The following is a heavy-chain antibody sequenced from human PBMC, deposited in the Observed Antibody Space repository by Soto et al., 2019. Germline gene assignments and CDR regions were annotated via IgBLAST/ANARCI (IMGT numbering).Heavy chain of an antibody. CDR2: MNPNSGNT. CDR3: ARGGDSSGYYCPLWDY. V-gene: IGHV1-8*01. D-gene: IGHD3-22*01. Sequence: QVQLVQSGAEVKKPGASVKVSCKASGYTFTSYDINWVRQATGQGLEWMGWMNPNSGNTGYAQKFQGRVTMTRSTSVSTAYMELSSLRSEDTAVYYCARGGDSSGYYCPLWDYWGQGTLVTVSS. CDR1: GYTFTSYD. J-gene: IGHJ4*02.